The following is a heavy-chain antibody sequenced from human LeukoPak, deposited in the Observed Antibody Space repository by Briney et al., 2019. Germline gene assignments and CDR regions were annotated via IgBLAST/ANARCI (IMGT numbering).Heavy chain of an antibody. CDR1: GFTFSSYS. CDR3: ARDFGDGYNEYYFDY. CDR2: ISGSSSYI. J-gene: IGHJ4*02. Sequence: GGSLRLSCAASGFTFSSYSMNWVRQAPGKGLEWVSSISGSSSYIYYADSVKGRFTISRDNAKNSLYLQMNSLRAEDTAVYYCARDFGDGYNEYYFDYWGQGTLVTVSS. D-gene: IGHD5-24*01. V-gene: IGHV3-21*01.